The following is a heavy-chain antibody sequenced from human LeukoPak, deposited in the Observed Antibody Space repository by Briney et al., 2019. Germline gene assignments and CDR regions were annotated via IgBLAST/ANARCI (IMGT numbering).Heavy chain of an antibody. D-gene: IGHD3-22*01. CDR3: AKRAVVIRVILVGFHKEAYYFDS. CDR2: ISGSGGST. CDR1: GITLSNYG. V-gene: IGHV3-23*01. J-gene: IGHJ4*02. Sequence: GGSLRLSCAVSGITLSNYGMSWVRQAPGKGLEWVAGISGSGGSTNFADSVKGRFTISRDNPRNTLYLQMNSLRAEDTAVYFCAKRAVVIRVILVGFHKEAYYFDSWGQGALVTVPS.